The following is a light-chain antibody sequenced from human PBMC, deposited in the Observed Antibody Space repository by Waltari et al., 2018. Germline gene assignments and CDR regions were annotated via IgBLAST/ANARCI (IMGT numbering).Light chain of an antibody. Sequence: DIQMTQSPSAMYASVGDRVTITCRASQGITNYLAWFQQTPGKVPKRLIYDACSLQSGVPSRFSGSGSGTEFTLTFSSLQPEDFTYCYCLQHNSNLYTFGQGTKLEI. CDR3: LQHNSNLYT. V-gene: IGKV1-17*03. CDR1: QGITNY. CDR2: DAC. J-gene: IGKJ2*01.